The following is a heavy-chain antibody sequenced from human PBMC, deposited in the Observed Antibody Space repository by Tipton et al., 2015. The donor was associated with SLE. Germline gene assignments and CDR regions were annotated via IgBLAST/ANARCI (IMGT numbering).Heavy chain of an antibody. V-gene: IGHV1-2*02. CDR1: GYTFTSYG. CDR3: ARGADYGDPGDY. J-gene: IGHJ4*02. Sequence: QVQLVQSGAEVKKPGASVKVSCKASGYTFTSYGISWVRQAPGQGLEWMGWINPNSGGTNYAQKFQGRVTMTRDTSISTAYMELSRLRSDDTAVYYCARGADYGDPGDYWGQGTLVTVSS. CDR2: INPNSGGT. D-gene: IGHD4-17*01.